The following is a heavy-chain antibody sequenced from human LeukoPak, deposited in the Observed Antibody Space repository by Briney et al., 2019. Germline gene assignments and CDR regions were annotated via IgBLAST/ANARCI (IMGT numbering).Heavy chain of an antibody. CDR1: GGSISSYY. J-gene: IGHJ4*02. D-gene: IGHD6-19*01. CDR3: ASGSGWLLFDY. Sequence: PSETLSLTCTVSGGSISSYYWSWIRQPPGKGLEWIGYIYYSGSTNYNPSLKSRVTTSVDTSKNQFSLQLSSVTAADTAVYYCASGSGWLLFDYWGQGTLVTVSS. V-gene: IGHV4-59*08. CDR2: IYYSGST.